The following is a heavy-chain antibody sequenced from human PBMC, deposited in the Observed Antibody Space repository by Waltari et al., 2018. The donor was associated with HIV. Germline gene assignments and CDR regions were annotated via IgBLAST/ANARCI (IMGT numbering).Heavy chain of an antibody. CDR3: ARGASGWSPGY. CDR1: ALTFRGYG. Sequence: QVQLVESGGVVVQPGRSLRLSCAASALTFRGYGMHWVRQAPGKGLEWVTVISYYGDNKYYADSVKGRFTISRDNSKNTLYLQMNSLRPEDTAVYYCARGASGWSPGYWGQGTLVTVSS. V-gene: IGHV3-30*03. CDR2: ISYYGDNK. J-gene: IGHJ4*02. D-gene: IGHD6-19*01.